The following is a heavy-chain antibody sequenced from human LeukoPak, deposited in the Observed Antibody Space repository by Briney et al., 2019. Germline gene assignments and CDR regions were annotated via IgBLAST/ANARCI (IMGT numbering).Heavy chain of an antibody. CDR1: GFTVSSNY. Sequence: GGSLRLSCAASGFTVSSNYMSWVRQAPGKGLEWVSVIYSGGSTYYADSVKGRFTISRDNSKNTLYLQMNSLRAEDTAVYYCARDVSDYNRDAFDIWGQGTMVTVSS. J-gene: IGHJ3*02. V-gene: IGHV3-53*01. CDR3: ARDVSDYNRDAFDI. D-gene: IGHD3-10*01. CDR2: IYSGGST.